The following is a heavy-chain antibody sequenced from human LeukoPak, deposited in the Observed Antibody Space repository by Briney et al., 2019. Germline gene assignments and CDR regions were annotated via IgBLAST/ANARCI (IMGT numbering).Heavy chain of an antibody. CDR3: ARSAYSSSSGDLDY. CDR1: GGSISSYY. D-gene: IGHD6-6*01. J-gene: IGHJ4*02. Sequence: SETLSLTCTVSGGSISSYYWSWIRQPPGKGLEWIGYIYYSGSTIYNPSLKSRVTISVDTSKNQFSLKLSSVTAADTAVYYCARSAYSSSSGDLDYWGQGTLVTVSS. V-gene: IGHV4-59*01. CDR2: IYYSGST.